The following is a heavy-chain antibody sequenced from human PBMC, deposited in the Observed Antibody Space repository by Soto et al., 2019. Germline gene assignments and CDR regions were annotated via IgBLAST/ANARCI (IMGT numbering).Heavy chain of an antibody. CDR3: VSPPEYYYDSSGYFDY. V-gene: IGHV1-69*13. J-gene: IGHJ4*02. D-gene: IGHD3-22*01. Sequence: GASVKVSCKASGGTFSSYAISWVRQAPGQGLEWMGGIIPIFGTANYAQKFQGRVTITADESTSTAYMELSSLRSEDTAVYYCVSPPEYYYDSSGYFDYWGQGTLVTVSS. CDR1: GGTFSSYA. CDR2: IIPIFGTA.